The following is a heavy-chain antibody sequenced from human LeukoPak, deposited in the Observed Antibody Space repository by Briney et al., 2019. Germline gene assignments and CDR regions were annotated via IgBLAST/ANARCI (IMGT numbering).Heavy chain of an antibody. CDR2: ISYDGSNK. CDR3: ARVTLRFRVYNWFDP. J-gene: IGHJ5*02. Sequence: GRSLRLSCAASGFTFSSYAMHWVRQAPGKGLGWVAVISYDGSNKYYADSVKGRFTISRDNSKNTLYLQMNSLRAEDTAVYYCARVTLRFRVYNWFDPWGQGTLVTVSS. D-gene: IGHD3-3*01. V-gene: IGHV3-30-3*01. CDR1: GFTFSSYA.